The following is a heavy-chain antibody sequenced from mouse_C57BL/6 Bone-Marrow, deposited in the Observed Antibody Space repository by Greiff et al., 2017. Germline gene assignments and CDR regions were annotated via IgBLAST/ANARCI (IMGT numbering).Heavy chain of an antibody. CDR2: ISSGSSTI. Sequence: EVKLMESGGGLVKPGGSLKLSCAASGFTFSDYGMHWVRQAPEKGLEWVAYISSGSSTIYYADTVKGRFTICRDNAKNTLFLQMTSLRSEDTAMYYCARRDYYGSSPVDYWGQGTTLTGSS. CDR1: GFTFSDYG. J-gene: IGHJ2*01. CDR3: ARRDYYGSSPVDY. V-gene: IGHV5-17*01. D-gene: IGHD1-1*01.